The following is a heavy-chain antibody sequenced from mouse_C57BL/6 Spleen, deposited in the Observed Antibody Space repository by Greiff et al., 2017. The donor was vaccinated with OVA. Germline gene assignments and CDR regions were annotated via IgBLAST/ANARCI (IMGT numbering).Heavy chain of an antibody. J-gene: IGHJ4*01. Sequence: VQLQQSGAELVRPGASVTLSCKASGYTFTAYDMHWVKQTPVHGLEWIVAIDPETGGTAYNQKFKGKAILTADKSSSTAYMELRSLTSEDSAVYYCTRDYDYYAMDYWGQGTSVTVSS. V-gene: IGHV1-15*01. CDR1: GYTFTAYD. CDR3: TRDYDYYAMDY. D-gene: IGHD2-4*01. CDR2: IDPETGGT.